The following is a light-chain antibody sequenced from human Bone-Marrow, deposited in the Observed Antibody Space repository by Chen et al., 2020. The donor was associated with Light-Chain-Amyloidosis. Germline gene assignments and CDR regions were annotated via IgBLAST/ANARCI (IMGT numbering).Light chain of an antibody. J-gene: IGLJ2*01. CDR3: GSYAGSNTVV. V-gene: IGLV2-23*02. Sequence: QSARTQPAPVSGSPGQAITISCTGSSSDVGNYNLVSWYQQHPGKAPKLMIFEVNKRPSGVSNRFSGSKSGNTASLTISGLLAEDEADYHCGSYAGSNTVVFGGGTKLTVL. CDR1: SSDVGNYNL. CDR2: EVN.